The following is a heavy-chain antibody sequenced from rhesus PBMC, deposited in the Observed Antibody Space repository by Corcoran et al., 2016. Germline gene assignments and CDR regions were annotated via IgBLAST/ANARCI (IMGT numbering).Heavy chain of an antibody. V-gene: IGHV1-200*01. CDR3: ASRSSGSYYDY. Sequence: QVQLVQSGAEVTKPGASVKLSCKASGYTFTSYSINWVRHALGHGLVWRGRINPSNGNTGYAQKFQSRGTMTRDTSTSTAYMELSSLRSEDTAVYYCASRSSGSYYDYWGQGVLVTVSS. CDR2: INPSNGNT. J-gene: IGHJ4*01. CDR1: GYTFTSYS. D-gene: IGHD3-16*01.